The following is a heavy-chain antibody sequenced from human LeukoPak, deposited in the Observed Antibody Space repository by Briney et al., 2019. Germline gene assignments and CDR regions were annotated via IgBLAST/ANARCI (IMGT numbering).Heavy chain of an antibody. CDR3: ARAYYFDASHRGAAFDI. CDR2: INASGGST. D-gene: IGHD3-10*01. Sequence: ASVKVSCKASGYTFTNYYLHWVRQAPGQGLEWMGIINASGGSTTYAQKFQGRVTMTRDTSTSAVYMDLSSLRSDDTAVYYCARAYYFDASHRGAAFDIWGQGTMVTVSS. CDR1: GYTFTNYY. V-gene: IGHV1-46*01. J-gene: IGHJ3*02.